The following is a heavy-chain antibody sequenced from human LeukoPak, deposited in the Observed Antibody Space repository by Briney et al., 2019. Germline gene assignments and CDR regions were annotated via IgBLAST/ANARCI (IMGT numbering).Heavy chain of an antibody. Sequence: GGSLRLSFAASGFPFSSNYMSWVRRAPGKRVEWVAISYSGNTTYCADSVRGRFTISRDKSKNRLHLQMNSLRAEDTAVYYCATYSSGRRGYYFDSWGQGTLVTVSS. V-gene: IGHV3-66*01. CDR2: SYSGNTT. CDR3: ATYSSGRRGYYFDS. D-gene: IGHD6-19*01. J-gene: IGHJ4*02. CDR1: GFPFSSNY.